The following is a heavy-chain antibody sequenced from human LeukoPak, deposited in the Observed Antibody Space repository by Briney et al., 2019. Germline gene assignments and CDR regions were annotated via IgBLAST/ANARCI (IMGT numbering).Heavy chain of an antibody. D-gene: IGHD3-10*01. J-gene: IGHJ4*02. CDR3: ARDSTYYYGSGSSGPHYFDY. CDR1: GFTFSSYA. Sequence: GRSLRLSCAASGFTFSSYAMHWVRQAPGKGLEWVALISYDGVNTYYADSVKGRFAIFRDNSKNTLYLQLNSLRAEDTAVYYCARDSTYYYGSGSSGPHYFDYWGQGTLVTVSS. CDR2: ISYDGVNT. V-gene: IGHV3-30*01.